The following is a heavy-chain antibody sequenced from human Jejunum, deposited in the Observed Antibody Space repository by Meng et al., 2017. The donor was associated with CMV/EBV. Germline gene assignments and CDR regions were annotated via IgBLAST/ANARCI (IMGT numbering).Heavy chain of an antibody. J-gene: IGHJ4*02. CDR2: FYSSDTY. D-gene: IGHD1-26*01. CDR3: ARGPGASTREGFDY. CDR1: CGSIINHY. Sequence: VHWTQSSPGPSQPSDPLSLTCTSPCGSIINHYVSWIRQSSGKGLEWIGRFYSSDTYNYHPSLNSRLTMSLDTSKNQFSLNLSSVTAADTAIYYCARGPGASTREGFDYWGLGTLVTVSS. V-gene: IGHV4-4*07.